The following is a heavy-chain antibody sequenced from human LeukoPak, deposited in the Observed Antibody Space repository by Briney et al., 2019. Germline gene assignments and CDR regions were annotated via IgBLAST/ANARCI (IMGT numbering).Heavy chain of an antibody. J-gene: IGHJ6*03. D-gene: IGHD2-15*01. CDR2: IFSTGIT. CDR3: ARVHCSGGSCYSRDYYYMDV. Sequence: SETLSLTCTVSGGSISGYYWGWIRQTPGKGLEWIGYIFSTGITKFNPSLWNRVTMSVDTSKKQLSMRLISVTAADTAVYYCARVHCSGGSCYSRDYYYMDVWGKGTTVTVSS. CDR1: GGSISGYY. V-gene: IGHV4-59*01.